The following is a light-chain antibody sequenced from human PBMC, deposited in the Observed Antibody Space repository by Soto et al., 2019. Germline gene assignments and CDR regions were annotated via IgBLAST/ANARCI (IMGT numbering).Light chain of an antibody. Sequence: EIVLTQSPATLSLSPGERATLSCRASQSVSSYLAWYQQKPGQAPRLLIYNASNRATGIPARFSGSGSGTDFPLTISSLEPEDFEVYYCQQRSNWPITFGQGTRLEIK. CDR1: QSVSSY. J-gene: IGKJ5*01. CDR3: QQRSNWPIT. V-gene: IGKV3-11*01. CDR2: NAS.